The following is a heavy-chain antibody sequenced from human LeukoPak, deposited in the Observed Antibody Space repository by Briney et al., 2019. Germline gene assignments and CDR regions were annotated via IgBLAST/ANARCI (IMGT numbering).Heavy chain of an antibody. Sequence: SETLSLTCSVSGGSISFNYWSWIRQPPGKGLEWLGDISNSGTTSYNPSLQSRATISFGPSRNQFSLSLRSVTAADTAVYYCARREPPTGYIGRGREIPYFYFNLWGRGNLVTVSS. V-gene: IGHV4-59*08. D-gene: IGHD3-9*01. CDR1: GGSISFNY. CDR2: ISNSGTT. CDR3: ARREPPTGYIGRGREIPYFYFNL. J-gene: IGHJ2*01.